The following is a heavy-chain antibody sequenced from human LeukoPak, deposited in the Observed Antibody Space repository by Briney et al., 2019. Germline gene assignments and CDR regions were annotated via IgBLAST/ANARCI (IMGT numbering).Heavy chain of an antibody. D-gene: IGHD4-4*01. CDR1: GGSFSGYY. CDR2: INHSGST. J-gene: IGHJ4*02. V-gene: IGHV4-34*01. CDR3: ARGSYDYSNYVRTYYFDY. Sequence: SETLSLTCAVYGGSFSGYYWSWIRQPPGKGLEWIGEINHSGSTNYNPSLKSRVTISVDTSKNQFSLKLSPVTAADTAVYYCARGSYDYSNYVRTYYFDYWGQGTLVTVSS.